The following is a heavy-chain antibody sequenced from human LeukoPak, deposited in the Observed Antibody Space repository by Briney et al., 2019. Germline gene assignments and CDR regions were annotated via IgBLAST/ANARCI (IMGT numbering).Heavy chain of an antibody. D-gene: IGHD3-3*01. CDR2: MNPNSDNT. Sequence: GASVKVSCKASGYTFTSYDINWVRQATGQGLERMGWMNPNSDNTGYAQKSQGRVTMTRNTSISTAYMELSSLRAEDTAVYYCARDPDYDFWSGPDAFDIWGQGTMVTVSS. CDR3: ARDPDYDFWSGPDAFDI. V-gene: IGHV1-8*01. J-gene: IGHJ3*02. CDR1: GYTFTSYD.